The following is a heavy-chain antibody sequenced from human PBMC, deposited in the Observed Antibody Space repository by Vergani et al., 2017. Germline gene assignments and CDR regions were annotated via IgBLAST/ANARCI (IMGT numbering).Heavy chain of an antibody. CDR3: ARVNTETNGHLYYYYYMDV. CDR1: GGSFTSYH. J-gene: IGHJ6*03. CDR2: IDHTGRP. Sequence: QVQLQQWGGGLLKPSETLSLTCVVNGGSFTSYHWTWIRQSPGEGLEWVGDIDHTGRPDYNPSLKSRLTMSVDKSRHQFSLTLNSVTATDTAIYFCARVNTETNGHLYYYYYMDVWGQGNAVTVS. V-gene: IGHV4-34*01. D-gene: IGHD4-11*01.